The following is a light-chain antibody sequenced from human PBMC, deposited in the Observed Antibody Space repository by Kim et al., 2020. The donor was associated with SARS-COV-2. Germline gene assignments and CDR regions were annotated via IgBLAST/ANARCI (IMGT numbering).Light chain of an antibody. V-gene: IGLV3-21*04. Sequence: ARITCGGNNIGGKSVNWYQQKPGRAPVLVIYYDNARPSGIPERFSGSNSGNTATLTISGVEAGDEADYYCQVWDTSIYHVLFGGGTKLTVL. CDR1: NIGGKS. CDR2: YDN. J-gene: IGLJ3*02. CDR3: QVWDTSIYHVL.